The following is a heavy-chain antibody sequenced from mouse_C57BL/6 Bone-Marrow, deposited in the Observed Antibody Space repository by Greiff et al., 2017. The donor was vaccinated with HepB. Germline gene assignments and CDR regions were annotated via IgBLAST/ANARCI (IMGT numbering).Heavy chain of an antibody. CDR3: AREDDYAYAMDY. J-gene: IGHJ4*01. CDR1: GYTFTDYN. V-gene: IGHV1-18*01. CDR2: INPNNGGT. D-gene: IGHD2-4*01. Sequence: VQLKQSGPELVKPGASVKIPCKASGYTFTDYNMDWVKQSHGKSLEWIGDINPNNGGTIYNQKFKGKATLTVDKSSSTAYMELRSLTSEDTAVYYCAREDDYAYAMDYWGQGTSVTVSS.